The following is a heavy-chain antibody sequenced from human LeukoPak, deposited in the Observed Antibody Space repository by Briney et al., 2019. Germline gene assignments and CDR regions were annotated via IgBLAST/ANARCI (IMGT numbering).Heavy chain of an antibody. CDR2: INHSGST. Sequence: SETLSLTCAVYGGSFSGYYWSWIRQPPGKGLEWIGEINHSGSTNYNPSLKSRVTISVDTSKNQFSLKLSSVTAADTAVYYCARFKYIVVVPASFDYWGQGTLVTVSS. CDR3: ARFKYIVVVPASFDY. CDR1: GGSFSGYY. D-gene: IGHD2-2*01. V-gene: IGHV4-34*01. J-gene: IGHJ4*02.